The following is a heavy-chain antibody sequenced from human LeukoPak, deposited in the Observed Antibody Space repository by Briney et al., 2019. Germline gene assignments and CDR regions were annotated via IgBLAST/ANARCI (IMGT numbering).Heavy chain of an antibody. V-gene: IGHV3-23*01. D-gene: IGHD3-16*01. CDR3: AKAKGGINVPLDY. CDR1: GFTFSSYA. CDR2: ISGSGDNT. Sequence: GGSLRLSCAASGFTFSSYAMRWVRQAPGKGLQWGSVISGSGDNTYYADSVKGRFTISRDNSKNTLYLQMNSLRAEDTAVYYCAKAKGGINVPLDYWGQGTLVTVSS. J-gene: IGHJ4*02.